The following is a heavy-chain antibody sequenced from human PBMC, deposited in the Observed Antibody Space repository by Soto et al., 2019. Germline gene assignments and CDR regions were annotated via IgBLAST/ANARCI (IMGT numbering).Heavy chain of an antibody. D-gene: IGHD3-3*01. Sequence: PGGSLRLSCAASGFTFSSYAMSWVRQAPGKGLEWVSAISGSGGSTYCADSVKGRFTISRDNSKNTLYLQMNSLRAEDTAVYYCAKDLLTYYDFWSGYRGGMDVWGQGTTVTVSS. V-gene: IGHV3-23*01. CDR3: AKDLLTYYDFWSGYRGGMDV. CDR2: ISGSGGST. J-gene: IGHJ6*02. CDR1: GFTFSSYA.